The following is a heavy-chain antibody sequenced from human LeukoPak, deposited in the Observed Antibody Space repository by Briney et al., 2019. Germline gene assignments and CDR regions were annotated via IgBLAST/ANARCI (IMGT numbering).Heavy chain of an antibody. D-gene: IGHD3-9*01. CDR1: GGTFSSYA. CDR2: IIPIFGTA. V-gene: IGHV1-69*06. J-gene: IGHJ4*02. Sequence: SVKVSCKASGGTFSSYAISWVRQAPGQGLEWMGGIIPIFGTANYAQEFQGRVTITADKSTSTAYMELSSLRSEDTAVYYCARDYYDILTGYFSFDYWGQGTLVTVSS. CDR3: ARDYYDILTGYFSFDY.